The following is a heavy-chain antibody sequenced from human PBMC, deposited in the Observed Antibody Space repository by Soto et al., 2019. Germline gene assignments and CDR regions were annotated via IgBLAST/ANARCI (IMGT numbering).Heavy chain of an antibody. CDR3: ATGASYYYDSSGYYGLSDY. CDR2: FDPEDGET. V-gene: IGHV1-24*01. J-gene: IGHJ4*02. CDR1: GYTLTELS. D-gene: IGHD3-22*01. Sequence: ASVKVSCKVSGYTLTELSMHWVRQAPGKGLEWMGGFDPEDGETIYAQKFQGRVTMTEETSTDTAYMELSSLRSEDTAVYYCATGASYYYDSSGYYGLSDYWGQGTLVTVSS.